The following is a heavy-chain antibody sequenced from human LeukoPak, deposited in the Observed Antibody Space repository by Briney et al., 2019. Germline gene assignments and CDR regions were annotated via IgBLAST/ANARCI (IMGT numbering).Heavy chain of an antibody. V-gene: IGHV4-59*01. Sequence: SETLSLTCTVSGGSISSYYWSWIRQPPGKGLGWIGYIYYSGSTNYNPSLKSRVTISVDTSKNQFSLKLSSVTAADTAVYYCARETSQKGAHYMDVWGKGTTVTISS. CDR2: IYYSGST. CDR3: ARETSQKGAHYMDV. D-gene: IGHD3-16*01. CDR1: GGSISSYY. J-gene: IGHJ6*03.